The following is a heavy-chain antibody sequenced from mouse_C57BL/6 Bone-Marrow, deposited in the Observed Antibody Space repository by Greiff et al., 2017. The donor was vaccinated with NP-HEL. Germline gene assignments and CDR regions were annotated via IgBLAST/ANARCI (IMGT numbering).Heavy chain of an antibody. Sequence: EVQLHQSGPELVKPGASVKISCKASGYTFTDYYMNWVKQSHGKSLEWIGDINPNNGGTSYNQKFKGKATLTVDKSSSTAYMELRSLTSEDSAVYYCARWLWLYYYAMDYWGQGTSVTVSS. CDR2: INPNNGGT. J-gene: IGHJ4*01. V-gene: IGHV1-26*01. D-gene: IGHD2-2*01. CDR3: ARWLWLYYYAMDY. CDR1: GYTFTDYY.